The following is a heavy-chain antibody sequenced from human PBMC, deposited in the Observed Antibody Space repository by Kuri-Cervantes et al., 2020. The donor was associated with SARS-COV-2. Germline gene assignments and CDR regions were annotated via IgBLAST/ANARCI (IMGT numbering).Heavy chain of an antibody. CDR3: VGELLDAFDI. CDR1: GFTFSSYG. V-gene: IGHV3-30*02. J-gene: IGHJ3*02. CDR2: IRYDGSNK. D-gene: IGHD3-10*01. Sequence: GESLKISCAASGFTFSSYGMHWVRQAPGKGLEWVAFIRYDGSNKYYADSVKGRFTISRDNSKNTLYLQMNSLRAEDTAVYYCVGELLDAFDIWGQGTMVT.